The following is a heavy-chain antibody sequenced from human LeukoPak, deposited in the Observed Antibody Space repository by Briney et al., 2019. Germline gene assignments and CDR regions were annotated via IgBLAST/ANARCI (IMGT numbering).Heavy chain of an antibody. V-gene: IGHV3-9*01. Sequence: GGSLRLSCAASGFTFDDYAMHWVRQAPGKGLEWVSGISWNSGSIGYADSVKGRFTISRDNAKNSLYLQMNSLRAEDTALYYCATHHPYSGSYLGFDYWGQGTLVTVSS. CDR2: ISWNSGSI. CDR1: GFTFDDYA. J-gene: IGHJ4*02. CDR3: ATHHPYSGSYLGFDY. D-gene: IGHD1-26*01.